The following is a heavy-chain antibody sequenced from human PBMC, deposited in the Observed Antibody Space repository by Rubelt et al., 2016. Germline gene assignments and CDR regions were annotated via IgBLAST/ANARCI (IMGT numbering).Heavy chain of an antibody. CDR1: GITFSSYA. CDR3: RVLGLVRDGMDV. Sequence: EVQLLESGGGLVQPGGSLRLSCGASGITFSSYAMNWVRQAPGKGLEWLGRINGASDGGTTDYVASVQDRFIISRDDSKETLFLHMNGLKPEDTGVYYCRVLGLVRDGMDVWGRGTTVIVSS. J-gene: IGHJ6*02. V-gene: IGHV3-15*07. CDR2: INGASDGGTT. D-gene: IGHD3/OR15-3a*01.